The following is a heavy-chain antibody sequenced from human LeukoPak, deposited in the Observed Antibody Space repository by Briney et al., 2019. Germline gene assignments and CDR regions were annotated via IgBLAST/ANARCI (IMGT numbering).Heavy chain of an antibody. CDR2: ISWNSGSL. Sequence: PGGSLRLSCVASGFTFDDYAMHWVRQGPGKGLEWVSSISWNSGSLGYADSVKGRFTISRDNAKNSLYLQMNSLRAEDMALYYCAKDYCSSTSCYFEYWGQGTLVTVSS. V-gene: IGHV3-9*03. CDR3: AKDYCSSTSCYFEY. J-gene: IGHJ4*02. CDR1: GFTFDDYA. D-gene: IGHD2-2*01.